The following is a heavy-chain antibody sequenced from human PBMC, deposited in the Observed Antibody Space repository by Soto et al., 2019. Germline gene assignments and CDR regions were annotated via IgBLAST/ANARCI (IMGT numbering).Heavy chain of an antibody. CDR2: IYWDDDK. Sequence: QITLKESGPTLVKPTQTLTLTCTFSGFSLSTSGVGVGWIRQPPGKALEWLALIYWDDDKRYSPSLKSRLTITKDTSKNQVVLTMTNMDPVDTATYYCALRVLRYFDWTTPAEYFQHWGQGTLVTVSS. J-gene: IGHJ1*01. V-gene: IGHV2-5*02. CDR1: GFSLSTSGVG. D-gene: IGHD3-9*01. CDR3: ALRVLRYFDWTTPAEYFQH.